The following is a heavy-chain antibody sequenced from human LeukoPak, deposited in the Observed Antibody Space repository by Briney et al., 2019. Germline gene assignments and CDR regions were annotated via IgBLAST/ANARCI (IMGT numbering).Heavy chain of an antibody. Sequence: PSETLSLTCTVSGGSISSGGYYWSWIRQHPGKGLEWIGYIYYSGSTYYNPSLKSRVTISVDTSKNQFSLKLSSVTAADTAVYYCARDRGDFLYYFDYWGQGTLVTVSS. D-gene: IGHD3-3*01. V-gene: IGHV4-31*03. CDR2: IYYSGST. CDR1: GGSISSGGYY. CDR3: ARDRGDFLYYFDY. J-gene: IGHJ4*02.